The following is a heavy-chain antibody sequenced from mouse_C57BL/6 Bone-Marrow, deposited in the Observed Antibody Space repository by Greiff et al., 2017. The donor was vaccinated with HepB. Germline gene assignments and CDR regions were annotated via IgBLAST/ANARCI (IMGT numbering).Heavy chain of an antibody. Sequence: VQLQQSGPGLVKPSQSLSLTCSVTGYSITSGYYWNWIRQFPGNKLEWMGYISYDGSNNYNPSLKNRISITRDTSKNQFFLKLNSVTTEDTATYYCARAPLWEWGQGTTLTVSS. D-gene: IGHD4-1*01. CDR1: GYSITSGYY. CDR2: ISYDGSN. J-gene: IGHJ2*01. CDR3: ARAPLWE. V-gene: IGHV3-6*01.